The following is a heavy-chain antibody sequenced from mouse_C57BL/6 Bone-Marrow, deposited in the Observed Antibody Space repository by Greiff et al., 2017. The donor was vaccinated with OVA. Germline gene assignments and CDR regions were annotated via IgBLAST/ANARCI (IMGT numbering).Heavy chain of an antibody. CDR3: ASASLYYGYPFAY. CDR1: GFSLTSYG. D-gene: IGHD2-2*01. V-gene: IGHV2-6*01. J-gene: IGHJ3*01. CDR2: IWGVGST. Sequence: QVQLQQSGPGLVAPSQSLSITCTVSGFSLTSYGVDWVRQSPGKGLEWLGVIWGVGSTNYNSALKSRLSISKDNSKSQVFLKMNSLQTDDTAMYYCASASLYYGYPFAYWGQGTLVTVSA.